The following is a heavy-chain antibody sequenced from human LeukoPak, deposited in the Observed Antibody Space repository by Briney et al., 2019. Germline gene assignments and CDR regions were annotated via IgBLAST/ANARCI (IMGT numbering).Heavy chain of an antibody. D-gene: IGHD1-14*01. CDR1: GFTFSSYW. V-gene: IGHV3-7*01. CDR3: ARSPAGANYYLDV. CDR2: IKQDGSEK. J-gene: IGHJ6*03. Sequence: GGSLRLSCAASGFTFSSYWMSWVRQAPGKGLEWVANIKQDGSEKYYVDSVKGRFTISRDNAKNSLSLQMNSLRAEDTAVYYCARSPAGANYYLDVWGKGTTVTISS.